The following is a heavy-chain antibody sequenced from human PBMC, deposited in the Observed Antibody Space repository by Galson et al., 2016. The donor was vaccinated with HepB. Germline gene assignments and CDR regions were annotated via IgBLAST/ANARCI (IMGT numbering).Heavy chain of an antibody. CDR3: ARPISGTSLSDFDY. CDR2: MFSTGSS. D-gene: IGHD1-20*01. CDR1: GASNIMNKYF. V-gene: IGHV4-39*02. Sequence: SETLSLTCSVSGASNIMNKYFWGWIRQPPGKGLEWIGSMFSTGSSYFNLSLESRVSMSIDTSTNRLSLKLRSVTAADTAFYYCARPISGTSLSDFDYWGQGILVTVSS. J-gene: IGHJ4*02.